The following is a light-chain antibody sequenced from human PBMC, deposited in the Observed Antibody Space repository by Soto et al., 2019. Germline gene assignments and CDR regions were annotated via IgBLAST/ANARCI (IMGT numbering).Light chain of an antibody. CDR2: GAS. Sequence: EIVLTQSPGTLSLSPGERATLSCRASQSVSSSYLAWYQQKPGQAPRLLIYGASSRATGIPDRFSGSGSGTGFTLTISRLEPEDFAVYYCQQYGSSQWTLGQGTKVDI. J-gene: IGKJ1*01. CDR3: QQYGSSQWT. CDR1: QSVSSSY. V-gene: IGKV3-20*01.